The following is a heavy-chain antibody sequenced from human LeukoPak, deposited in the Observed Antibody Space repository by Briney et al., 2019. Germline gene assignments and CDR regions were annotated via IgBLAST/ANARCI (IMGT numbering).Heavy chain of an antibody. V-gene: IGHV5-51*01. CDR3: ARHDRGVDD. CDR1: GKNFTSFW. D-gene: IGHD3-16*01. CDR2: VYPGDSYT. J-gene: IGHJ4*02. Sequence: GDPIKGFRQGSGKNFTSFWYGWERQMPGKRLEWMGMVYPGDSYTRYSPSFQGQVTISAEKTISTASLQWRSLKSSNTAMYPCARHDRGVDDWGQGTLVTVSS.